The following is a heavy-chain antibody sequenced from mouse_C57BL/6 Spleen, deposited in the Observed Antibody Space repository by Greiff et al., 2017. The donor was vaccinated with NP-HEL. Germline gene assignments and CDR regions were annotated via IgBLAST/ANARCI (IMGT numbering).Heavy chain of an antibody. CDR1: GYAFSSSW. J-gene: IGHJ4*01. V-gene: IGHV1-82*01. D-gene: IGHD1-1*01. Sequence: QVQLQQSGPELVKPGASVKISCKASGYAFSSSWMNWVKQRPGKGLEWIGRIYPGDGDTNYNGKFKGKATLTADKSSSTAYMQLSSLTSEDSAVYFCARGPRDLLLPMDYWGQGTSVTVSS. CDR3: ARGPRDLLLPMDY. CDR2: IYPGDGDT.